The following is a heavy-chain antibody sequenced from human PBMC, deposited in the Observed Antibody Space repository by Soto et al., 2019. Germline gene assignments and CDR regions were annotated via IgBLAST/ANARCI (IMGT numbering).Heavy chain of an antibody. CDR3: AKGPRRDYYYMDV. CDR1: GFTFSSYA. Sequence: GGSLRLSCAASGFTFSSYAMSWVRQAPGKGLEWVSAISGSGGSTYYADSVKGRFTISRDNSKNTLYLQMNSLRAEDTAVYYCAKGPRRDYYYMDVWGKWTTVTVSS. CDR2: ISGSGGST. V-gene: IGHV3-23*01. J-gene: IGHJ6*03.